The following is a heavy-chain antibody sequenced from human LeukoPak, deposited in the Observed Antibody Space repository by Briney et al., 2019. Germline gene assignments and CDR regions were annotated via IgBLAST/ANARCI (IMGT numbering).Heavy chain of an antibody. CDR2: ISGDGGTT. V-gene: IGHV3-43*02. CDR1: GFTFNDFV. J-gene: IGHJ4*02. Sequence: GGSLRLSCTASGFTFNDFVMQWVRQVPGKSLEWVALISGDGGTTDYASSVEGRFTISRDNPKNSLYLQMNNLRADDTAVYYCTRDTDGSLDYWGQGILVTVAS. CDR3: TRDTDGSLDY. D-gene: IGHD1-26*01.